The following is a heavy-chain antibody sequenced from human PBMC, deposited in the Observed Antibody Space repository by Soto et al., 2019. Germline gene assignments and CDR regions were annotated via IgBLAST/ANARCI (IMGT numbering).Heavy chain of an antibody. J-gene: IGHJ4*02. CDR3: ARDVQFQSFDY. D-gene: IGHD4-4*01. CDR1: GFTFSNYW. V-gene: IGHV3-74*01. Sequence: TGGSLRLSCAASGFTFSNYWMHWVRQVPGKGLVWVSRIDNDGSRTSYADSVKGRFTISRDNAQNTLYLQMNSLRAEDTAVYYCARDVQFQSFDYWGQGTLVTVSS. CDR2: IDNDGSRT.